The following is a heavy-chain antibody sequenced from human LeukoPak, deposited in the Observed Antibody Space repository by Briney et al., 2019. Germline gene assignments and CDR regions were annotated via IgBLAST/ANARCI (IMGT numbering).Heavy chain of an antibody. Sequence: PGGSLRLSCTASGFTFSSYALSWVRQAPGKGLEWVSGISFSGGSTYDADSVKGRFTISRDNSKNTLYLQMNSLRAEDTAVYYCAKLAAAGFPYYFDYWGQGTLVTVSS. D-gene: IGHD6-13*01. V-gene: IGHV3-23*01. CDR3: AKLAAAGFPYYFDY. J-gene: IGHJ4*02. CDR2: ISFSGGST. CDR1: GFTFSSYA.